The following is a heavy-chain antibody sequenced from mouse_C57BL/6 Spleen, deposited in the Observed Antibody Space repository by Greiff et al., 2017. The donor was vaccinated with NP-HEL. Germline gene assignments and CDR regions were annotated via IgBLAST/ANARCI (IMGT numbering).Heavy chain of an antibody. CDR1: GFTFSSYA. D-gene: IGHD2-1*01. Sequence: EVQGVESGGGLAKPGASLKLSCAASGFTFSSYAMSWVRQTPEQRLEWVATISDGGSNTYYPDNVKGRFTISRDNAKNNLYLQVSNLKSEDTALYYGAEGLYRDHYFDYWGQGTTLTVSS. CDR2: ISDGGSNT. V-gene: IGHV5-4*01. CDR3: AEGLYRDHYFDY. J-gene: IGHJ2*01.